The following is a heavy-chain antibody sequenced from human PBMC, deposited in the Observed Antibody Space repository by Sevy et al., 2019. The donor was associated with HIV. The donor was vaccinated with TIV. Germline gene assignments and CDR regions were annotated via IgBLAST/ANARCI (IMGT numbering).Heavy chain of an antibody. Sequence: GGSLRLSCAASGFTFSSYTINWVRQAPGKGLEWVSGISGTGGSGDKTNYADSVKGRFTISRDDSKNSLYLQLNTLRAEDTAIYYCARKYDSSGYFDYWGQGTLVTVSS. D-gene: IGHD3-22*01. J-gene: IGHJ4*02. CDR1: GFTFSSYT. CDR2: ISGTGGSGDKT. CDR3: ARKYDSSGYFDY. V-gene: IGHV3-23*01.